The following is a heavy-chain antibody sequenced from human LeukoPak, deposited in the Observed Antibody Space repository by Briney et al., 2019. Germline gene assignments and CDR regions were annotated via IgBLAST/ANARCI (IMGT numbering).Heavy chain of an antibody. D-gene: IGHD2/OR15-2a*01. J-gene: IGHJ5*02. V-gene: IGHV3-7*01. CDR1: GFNFNSHW. Sequence: PGGSLRLSCEGSGFNFNSHWMSWVQQAPGKGPEWVTNINQDGNEKYYAGSVKGRFTVSRDNVKKSVYLQMDNVRADDTGVYYCARDANLRGYNSWFDPWGQGTPVTVSS. CDR2: INQDGNEK. CDR3: ARDANLRGYNSWFDP.